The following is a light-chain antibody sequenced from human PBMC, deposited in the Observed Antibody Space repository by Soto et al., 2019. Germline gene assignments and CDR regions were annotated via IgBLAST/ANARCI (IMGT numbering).Light chain of an antibody. V-gene: IGKV3-15*01. CDR3: QQYNNWPIT. CDR1: QSVSSN. J-gene: IGKJ5*01. CDR2: GAS. Sequence: ETVMTQSPATLCVSPGEGSTLSCRASQSVSSNLVWYQHRPGQAPRLLIYGASTRATDIPARFSGSGSGTEFTLTISSLKPEDFAVYYCQQYNNWPITFGQGTRLEIK.